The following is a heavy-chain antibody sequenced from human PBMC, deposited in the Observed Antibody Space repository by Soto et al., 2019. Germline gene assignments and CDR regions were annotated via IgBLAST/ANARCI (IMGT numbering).Heavy chain of an antibody. CDR3: ARALKQWHLTSYAFDI. D-gene: IGHD6-19*01. V-gene: IGHV4-31*03. J-gene: IGHJ3*02. CDR2: IYYSGST. CDR1: GGSISSGGYY. Sequence: QVQLQESGPGLVKPSQTLSLTCTVSGGSISSGGYYWSWIRQHTGKGLEWIGYIYYSGSTYYNPPLKSRVTISVDTSKNQFSLKLSSVTAADTAVYYCARALKQWHLTSYAFDIWGQGTMVTVSS.